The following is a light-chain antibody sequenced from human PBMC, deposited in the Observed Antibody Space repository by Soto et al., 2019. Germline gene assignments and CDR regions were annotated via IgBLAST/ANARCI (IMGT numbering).Light chain of an antibody. V-gene: IGLV2-8*01. CDR1: SSDVGEWNY. CDR2: EVN. J-gene: IGLJ1*01. Sequence: QSALTQPPSASGSPGQSVTISCTGTSSDVGEWNYVSWYQHHPGKAPKLMIYEVNKRPSGVPDRFSGSKSGNTASLTVSGLQAEDEADDYCSSYAGSNNYVFGGGTKVTVL. CDR3: SSYAGSNNYV.